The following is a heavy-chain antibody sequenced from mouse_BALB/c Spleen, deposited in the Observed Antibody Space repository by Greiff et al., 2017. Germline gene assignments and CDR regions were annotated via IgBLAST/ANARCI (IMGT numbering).Heavy chain of an antibody. CDR3: ARKTTATGFAY. D-gene: IGHD1-2*01. J-gene: IGHJ3*01. CDR1: GYTFSSYW. CDR2: ILPGSGST. V-gene: IGHV1-9*01. Sequence: VKLQESGAELMKPGASVKISCKATGYTFSSYWIEWVKQRPGHGLEWIGEILPGSGSTNYNEKFKGKATFTADTSSNTAYMQLSSLTSEDSAVYYCARKTTATGFAYWGQGTLVTVSA.